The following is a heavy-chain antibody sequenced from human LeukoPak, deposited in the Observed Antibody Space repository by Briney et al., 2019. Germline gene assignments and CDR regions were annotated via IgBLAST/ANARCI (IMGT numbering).Heavy chain of an antibody. Sequence: ASVTVSCKTSGYNFTNYYMHWVRQAPGHGLEWIGIMNPSGDTTTYAEKFQGRVTMTRDTSTSTVYMELSSLRSEDTAVYYCARGGALRYFEWFSAYWGQGTLVTVSS. V-gene: IGHV1-46*01. CDR1: GYNFTNYY. CDR2: MNPSGDTT. D-gene: IGHD3-9*01. CDR3: ARGGALRYFEWFSAY. J-gene: IGHJ4*02.